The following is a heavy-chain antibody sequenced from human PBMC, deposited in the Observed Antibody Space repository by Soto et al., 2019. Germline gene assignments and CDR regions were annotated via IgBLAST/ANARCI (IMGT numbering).Heavy chain of an antibody. CDR1: GFTFDDYA. D-gene: IGHD3-16*01. V-gene: IGHV3-9*01. CDR2: ISWNSGSI. CDR3: AKEGDPPS. J-gene: IGHJ4*02. Sequence: PGGSLRLSCAASGFTFDDYAMHWVRQAPGKGLEWVSGISWNSGSIGYADSVKGRFTISRDNAKNSLYLQMNSLRAGDTALYYCAKEGDPPSWGQGTLVTVSS.